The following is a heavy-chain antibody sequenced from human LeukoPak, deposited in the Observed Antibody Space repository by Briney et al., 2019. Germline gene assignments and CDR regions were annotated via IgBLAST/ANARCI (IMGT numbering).Heavy chain of an antibody. CDR3: ASLVVAAKVSKRVLDY. D-gene: IGHD2-15*01. J-gene: IGHJ4*02. V-gene: IGHV3-21*01. CDR2: ISSSSSYI. CDR1: GFTFNSYS. Sequence: AGGSLRLSCAASGFTFNSYSMNWVRQAPGKGLEWVSSISSSSSYIYYADSVKGRFTISRDNAKNSLYLQMNSLRAEDTAVYYCASLVVAAKVSKRVLDYWGQGTLVTVSS.